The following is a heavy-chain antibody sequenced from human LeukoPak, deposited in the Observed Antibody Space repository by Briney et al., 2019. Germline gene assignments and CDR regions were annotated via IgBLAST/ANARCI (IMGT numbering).Heavy chain of an antibody. Sequence: PSQTLSLTCTVSGGSISSGTYCWSWIRQHPGKGLEWIGYSHFSGSTYYNPSLKSRVSISLDTSENQFSLKLSSVTAADTAVYYCAREENTVYDKNFDYWGQGILVTVSS. CDR1: GGSISSGTYC. CDR2: SHFSGST. J-gene: IGHJ4*02. D-gene: IGHD5/OR15-5a*01. CDR3: AREENTVYDKNFDY. V-gene: IGHV4-31*03.